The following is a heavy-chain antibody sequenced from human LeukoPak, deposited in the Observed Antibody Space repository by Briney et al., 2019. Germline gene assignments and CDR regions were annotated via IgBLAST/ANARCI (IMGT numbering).Heavy chain of an antibody. Sequence: GGSVTVSSKPSGYTFTGYYLHWVRQAPGQALEWMGWINPNIGATMYAQKFQGRVTMTRDTSISTAYMELNSLRSDDTAVYYCARDRVGSGWPRPFYFGNWGQGALVTVSS. CDR2: INPNIGAT. V-gene: IGHV1-2*02. CDR3: ARDRVGSGWPRPFYFGN. J-gene: IGHJ4*02. CDR1: GYTFTGYY. D-gene: IGHD6-19*01.